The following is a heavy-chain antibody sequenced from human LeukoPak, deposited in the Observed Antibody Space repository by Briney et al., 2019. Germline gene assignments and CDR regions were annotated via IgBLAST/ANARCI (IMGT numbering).Heavy chain of an antibody. CDR1: GFTFSSYW. CDR2: INSDGSST. CDR3: AKQWRRGTDYYYYYYMDV. D-gene: IGHD3-16*01. V-gene: IGHV3-74*01. Sequence: GGSLRLSCAASGFTFSSYWMHWVRQAPGKGLVWVSRINSDGSSTSYADSVKGRFTISRDNSKNTLYLQMNSLRAEDTAVYYCAKQWRRGTDYYYYYYMDVWGKGTTVTVSS. J-gene: IGHJ6*03.